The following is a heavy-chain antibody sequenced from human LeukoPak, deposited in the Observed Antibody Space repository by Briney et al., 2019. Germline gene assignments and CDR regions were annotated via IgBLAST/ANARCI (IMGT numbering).Heavy chain of an antibody. CDR2: IIPIFGTA. D-gene: IGHD3-22*01. Sequence: SVKVSCKASGGTFSSYAISWVRQAPGQGLEWMGGIIPIFGTANYAQKFQGRVTITADESTSTAYMELSSLRSEDTAVYYRAPGGYYYDSSGYNDAFDIWGQGTMVTVSS. J-gene: IGHJ3*02. CDR1: GGTFSSYA. CDR3: APGGYYYDSSGYNDAFDI. V-gene: IGHV1-69*13.